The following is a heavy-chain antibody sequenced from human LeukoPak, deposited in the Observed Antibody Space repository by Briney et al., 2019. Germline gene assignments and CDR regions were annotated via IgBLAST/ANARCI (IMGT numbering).Heavy chain of an antibody. CDR1: GFTFSVYW. V-gene: IGHV3-7*04. CDR3: ARGYSYGYRIDY. CDR2: IKQDGSEK. D-gene: IGHD5-18*01. Sequence: GGSLRLSCAVSGFTFSVYWMSWVRQAPGKGLEWVANIKQDGSEKYYVDSVKGRFTISRDNAKNSLYLQMNSLRAEDTAVYYCARGYSYGYRIDYWGQGTLVTVSS. J-gene: IGHJ4*02.